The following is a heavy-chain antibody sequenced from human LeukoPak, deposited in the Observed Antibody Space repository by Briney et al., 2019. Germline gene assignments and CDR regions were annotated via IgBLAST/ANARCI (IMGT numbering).Heavy chain of an antibody. D-gene: IGHD3-22*01. CDR3: AKADSSGYYFEY. Sequence: PGGSLRLSCAASGFTFSSYAMSWVRQAPGKGLEWVSAISGSGGGTYYADSVKGRFTISRDNSKNTPYLQMNSLRAEDTAVYYCAKADSSGYYFEYWGQGTLVTVSS. CDR2: ISGSGGGT. CDR1: GFTFSSYA. V-gene: IGHV3-23*01. J-gene: IGHJ4*02.